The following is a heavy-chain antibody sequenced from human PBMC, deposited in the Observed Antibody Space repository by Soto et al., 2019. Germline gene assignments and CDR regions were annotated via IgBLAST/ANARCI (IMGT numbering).Heavy chain of an antibody. J-gene: IGHJ5*02. CDR3: AGQTFTIAAASYGRSNWFDP. D-gene: IGHD6-25*01. CDR1: GGSITSSSHF. CDR2: IYFTGNT. V-gene: IGHV4-39*01. Sequence: SETLSLTCSASGGSITSSSHFWGWVRQPPGKGLEWIGTIYFTGNTHYTPSLKSRLTMSIDTSKNEFSLRLNSVTAADTAVYYCAGQTFTIAAASYGRSNWFDPWGPGTLVTVSS.